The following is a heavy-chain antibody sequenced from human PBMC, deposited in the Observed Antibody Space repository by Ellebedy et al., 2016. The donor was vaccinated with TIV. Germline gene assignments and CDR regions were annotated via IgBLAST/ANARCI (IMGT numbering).Heavy chain of an antibody. CDR3: ARSGFDFWSAYDY. V-gene: IGHV1-3*01. Sequence: ASVKVSXKAARYPFRNYAIHWVRQAPGQRFEWMGWINAGNGNTKYSLNFQGRVTVTRDTSSSTVYMKMTSLTSEDTALYYCARSGFDFWSAYDYWGQGTLVTVSS. CDR1: RYPFRNYA. J-gene: IGHJ4*02. CDR2: INAGNGNT. D-gene: IGHD3-3*01.